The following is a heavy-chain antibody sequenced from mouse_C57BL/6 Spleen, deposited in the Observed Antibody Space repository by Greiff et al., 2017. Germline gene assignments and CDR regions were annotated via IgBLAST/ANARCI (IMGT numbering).Heavy chain of an antibody. J-gene: IGHJ2*01. CDR3: ARPLLGYFDY. Sequence: EVQRVESGGGLVKPGGSLKLSCAASGFTFSSYTMSWVRQTPEKRLEWVATISGGGGNTYYPDSVKGRFTISRDNAKNTLYLQMSSLRSEDTVLYYCARPLLGYFDYWGQGTTLTVSS. CDR1: GFTFSSYT. V-gene: IGHV5-9*01. D-gene: IGHD1-2*01. CDR2: ISGGGGNT.